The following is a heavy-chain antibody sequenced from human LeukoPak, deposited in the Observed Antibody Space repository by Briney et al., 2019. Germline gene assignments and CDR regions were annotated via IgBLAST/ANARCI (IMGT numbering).Heavy chain of an antibody. V-gene: IGHV1-8*03. Sequence: ASVKVSCKASGYTFTSYDINWVRQATGQGLEWMGWMSPNSGNTGYAQKFQGRVTITRNTSISTAYMELSSLRSEDTAVYYCARGREANDAFDIWGQGTMVTVSS. J-gene: IGHJ3*02. CDR1: GYTFTSYD. CDR3: ARGREANDAFDI. CDR2: MSPNSGNT. D-gene: IGHD1-26*01.